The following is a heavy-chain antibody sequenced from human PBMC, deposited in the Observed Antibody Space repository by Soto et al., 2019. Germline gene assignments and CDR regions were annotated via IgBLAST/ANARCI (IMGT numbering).Heavy chain of an antibody. CDR2: INHSGST. Sequence: SETLSLTCAVYGGSFSGYYWSWIRQPPGKGLEWIGEINHSGSTNYNPSLKSRVTISVDTSKNQFSLKLSSVTAADTTVYYCARAGYSSSGGYYFEYWGQGTMVTVSS. CDR3: ARAGYSSSGGYYFEY. V-gene: IGHV4-34*01. J-gene: IGHJ4*01. D-gene: IGHD6-13*01. CDR1: GGSFSGYY.